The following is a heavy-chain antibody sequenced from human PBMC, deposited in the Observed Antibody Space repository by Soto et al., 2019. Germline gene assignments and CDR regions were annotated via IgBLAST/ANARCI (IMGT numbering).Heavy chain of an antibody. CDR3: ARDPGRAVALD. J-gene: IGHJ1*01. Sequence: SETLSLPCAVSGGSISGSSWGSWIRQSPGRGLEWIGEIYHDGRTNYNPSLKSRVSISVDTSKNQFSLEIYSVTASDTAIYYCARDPGRAVALDWGEG. CDR1: GGSISGSSW. CDR2: IYHDGRT. D-gene: IGHD6-19*01. V-gene: IGHV4-4*02.